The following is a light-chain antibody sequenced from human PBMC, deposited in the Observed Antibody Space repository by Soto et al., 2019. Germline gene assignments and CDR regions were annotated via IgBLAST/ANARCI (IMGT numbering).Light chain of an antibody. Sequence: QSALTQPPSASGSPGQSVTISCTGTSSDVGYYNYVSWYQQHPGKAPKVMIYDVTKRPSGVPDRFSGSKSGNTASLTVSGLPAEDEAAYYCSSYAGSNSYVFGSGTKLTVL. V-gene: IGLV2-8*01. CDR1: SSDVGYYNY. J-gene: IGLJ1*01. CDR3: SSYAGSNSYV. CDR2: DVT.